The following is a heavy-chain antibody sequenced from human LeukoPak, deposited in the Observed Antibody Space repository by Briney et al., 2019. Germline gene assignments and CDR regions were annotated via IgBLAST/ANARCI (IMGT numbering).Heavy chain of an antibody. CDR3: ARDTSSSWYDWYFDL. CDR1: GFTFSNYA. V-gene: IGHV3-30-3*01. J-gene: IGHJ2*01. D-gene: IGHD6-13*01. CDR2: ISYDGGNK. Sequence: PGRSLRLSCAASGFTFSNYAMHWVRQAPGKGLEWVALISYDGGNKYYADSVKGRFTISRDNSKNTLFLQMNSLRAEDTAVYYCARDTSSSWYDWYFDLWGRGTLVTVSS.